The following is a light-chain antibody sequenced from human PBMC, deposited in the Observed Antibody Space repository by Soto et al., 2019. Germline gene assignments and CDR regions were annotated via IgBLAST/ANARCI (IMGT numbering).Light chain of an antibody. CDR3: CSYAGSRTHVV. J-gene: IGLJ2*01. Sequence: QAVLTQPASVSGSPGQSITISCIGTSSDVGSYNLVSWYQQHPGKAPKVLIYEVSARPSGVSNRFSGSKSGNTAALTISGLQPEDEAEYYCCSYAGSRTHVVFGGGTKLTVL. CDR1: SSDVGSYNL. CDR2: EVS. V-gene: IGLV2-23*02.